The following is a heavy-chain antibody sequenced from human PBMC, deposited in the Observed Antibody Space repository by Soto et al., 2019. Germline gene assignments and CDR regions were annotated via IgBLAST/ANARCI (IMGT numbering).Heavy chain of an antibody. CDR1: GFTFSSYG. V-gene: IGHV3-30*03. D-gene: IGHD3-9*01. Sequence: PGGSLRLSCVASGFTFSSYGMHWVRQAPGKGLEWVAIISYDGSNTYYADSVKGRFTISRDNSKNTLFLQMNRLRAEDTAEYYCARVVRYFDTPYGMGVWGHGTTVTVSS. J-gene: IGHJ6*02. CDR3: ARVVRYFDTPYGMGV. CDR2: ISYDGSNT.